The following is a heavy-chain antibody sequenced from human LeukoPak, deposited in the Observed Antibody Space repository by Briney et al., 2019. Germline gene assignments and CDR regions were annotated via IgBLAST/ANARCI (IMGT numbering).Heavy chain of an antibody. Sequence: GGSLRLSCAASGFIFSSYAMSWVRQAPGRGLEWASAISGSGGSTYYADSVKGRFTISRDNSKNTLYLQMNSLRAEDTAVYYCAKPRYSSSWSNAFDIWGQGTMVTVSS. D-gene: IGHD6-13*01. J-gene: IGHJ3*02. V-gene: IGHV3-23*01. CDR1: GFIFSSYA. CDR2: ISGSGGST. CDR3: AKPRYSSSWSNAFDI.